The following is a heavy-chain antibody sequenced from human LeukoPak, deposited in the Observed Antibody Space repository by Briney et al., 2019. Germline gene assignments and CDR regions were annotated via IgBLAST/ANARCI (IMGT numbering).Heavy chain of an antibody. CDR2: MNPNSGNT. Sequence: ASVKVSCKASGYTFTSYDINWVRQATGQGLEWMGWMNPNSGNTGYSQNFQGRITITRDTSATTAYMDLSSLRSEDTAMYYCARRLGRSFDYWGQGTLVTVSS. D-gene: IGHD2-21*01. J-gene: IGHJ4*02. CDR3: ARRLGRSFDY. CDR1: GYTFTSYD. V-gene: IGHV1-8*01.